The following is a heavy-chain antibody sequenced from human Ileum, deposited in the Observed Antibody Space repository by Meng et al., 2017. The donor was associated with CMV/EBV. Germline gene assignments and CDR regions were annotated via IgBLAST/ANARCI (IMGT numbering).Heavy chain of an antibody. CDR2: IRYDGSNK. CDR1: GFTFSSYG. J-gene: IGHJ6*02. CDR3: ARESRGRGNSGYVFYGMDV. V-gene: IGHV3-30*02. D-gene: IGHD5-12*01. Sequence: GESLKISCAASGFTFSSYGMHWVRQAPGKGLEWVAFIRYDGSNKYYADSVKGRFTISRDNSKNTLYLQMNSLRVEDTAVYYCARESRGRGNSGYVFYGMDVWGQGTTVTVSS.